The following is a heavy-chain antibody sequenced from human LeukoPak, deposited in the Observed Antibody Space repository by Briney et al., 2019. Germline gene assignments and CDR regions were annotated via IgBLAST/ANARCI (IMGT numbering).Heavy chain of an antibody. J-gene: IGHJ3*02. CDR2: IRYDGSNK. CDR3: ARDPGGIAVASQAFDI. D-gene: IGHD6-19*01. Sequence: GGSLRLSCAASGFTFSSYGMHWVRQAPGKGLEWVAFIRYDGSNKYYADSVKGRFTISRDNSKNTLYLQMNSLRAEDTAVYYCARDPGGIAVASQAFDIWGQGTMVTVSS. CDR1: GFTFSSYG. V-gene: IGHV3-30*02.